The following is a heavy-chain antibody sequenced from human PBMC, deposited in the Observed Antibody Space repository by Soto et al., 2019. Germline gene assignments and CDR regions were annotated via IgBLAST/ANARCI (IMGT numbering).Heavy chain of an antibody. CDR3: AREMATIIGYFDY. Sequence: EVQLVESGGGLVQPGGSLRLSCAASGFTFSSYSMNWVRQATGKGLEWVSYISSSSSTIYYADSVKGRFTISRDNAKNSLYLQMYSLRDEDTAVYYCAREMATIIGYFDYWGQGTLVTVSS. D-gene: IGHD5-12*01. CDR2: ISSSSSTI. J-gene: IGHJ4*02. CDR1: GFTFSSYS. V-gene: IGHV3-48*02.